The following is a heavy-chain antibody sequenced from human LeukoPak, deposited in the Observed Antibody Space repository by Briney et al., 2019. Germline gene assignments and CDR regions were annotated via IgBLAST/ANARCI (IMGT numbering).Heavy chain of an antibody. CDR3: AREMAATTSDP. CDR2: INPIDSNT. Sequence: ASVKVSCKASGYTFTSYYMHWVRQAPGQGLEWMGIINPIDSNTAYAQRFQGRVTMTRDMSTSTVYMELSSLRSEDTAVYYCAREMAATTSDPWGQGTLVTVSS. CDR1: GYTFTSYY. J-gene: IGHJ5*02. V-gene: IGHV1-46*01. D-gene: IGHD6-25*01.